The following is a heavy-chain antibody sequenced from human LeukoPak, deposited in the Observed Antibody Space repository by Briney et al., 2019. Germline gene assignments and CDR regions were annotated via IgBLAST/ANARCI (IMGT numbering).Heavy chain of an antibody. V-gene: IGHV1-69*13. CDR1: GYTFTSYG. CDR3: ARLEGYSYGPYYMDV. CDR2: IIPIFGTA. J-gene: IGHJ6*03. D-gene: IGHD5-18*01. Sequence: SVKVSCKASGYTFTSYGISWVRQAPGQGLEWMGGIIPIFGTANYAQKFQGRVTITADESTSTAYMELSSLRSEDTAVYYCARLEGYSYGPYYMDVWGKGTTVTVSS.